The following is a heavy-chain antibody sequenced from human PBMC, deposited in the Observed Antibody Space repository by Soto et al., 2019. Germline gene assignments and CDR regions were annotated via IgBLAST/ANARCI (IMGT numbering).Heavy chain of an antibody. D-gene: IGHD5-18*01. CDR2: ISSSSSYI. CDR3: ARDLVVYSYGTGMDV. J-gene: IGHJ6*02. CDR1: GFTFSSYS. V-gene: IGHV3-21*01. Sequence: LRLSCAASGFTFSSYSMNWVRQAPGKGLEWVSSISSSSSYIYYADSVKGRFTISRDNAKNSLYLQMNSLRAEDTAVYYCARDLVVYSYGTGMDVWGQGTTVTVSS.